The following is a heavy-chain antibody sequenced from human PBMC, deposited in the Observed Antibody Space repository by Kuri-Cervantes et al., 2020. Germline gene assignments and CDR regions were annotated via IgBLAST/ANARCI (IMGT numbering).Heavy chain of an antibody. Sequence: SETLSLTCTVSGGFISSYYWSWIRQPPGKGLEWIGYIYYSGSTNYNPSLKSRVTISVDTSKNQFSLKLSSVTAADTAVYYCARDGDGPFDYWGQGTLVTVSS. D-gene: IGHD5-24*01. V-gene: IGHV4-59*13. CDR2: IYYSGST. CDR1: GGFISSYY. J-gene: IGHJ4*02. CDR3: ARDGDGPFDY.